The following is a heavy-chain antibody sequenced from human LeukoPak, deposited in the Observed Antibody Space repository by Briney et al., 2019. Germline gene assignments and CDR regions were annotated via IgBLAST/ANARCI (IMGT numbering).Heavy chain of an antibody. D-gene: IGHD4-17*01. CDR2: IIPIFGTA. J-gene: IGHJ5*02. CDR1: GGTFSSYA. V-gene: IGHV1-69*13. Sequence: ASVKVSCKASGGTFSSYAISWVRPAPGQGLEWMGGIIPIFGTANYAQKFQGRVTITADESTSTAYMELSSLRSEDTAVYYCARVFDYGDYGWFDPWGQGTLVTVSS. CDR3: ARVFDYGDYGWFDP.